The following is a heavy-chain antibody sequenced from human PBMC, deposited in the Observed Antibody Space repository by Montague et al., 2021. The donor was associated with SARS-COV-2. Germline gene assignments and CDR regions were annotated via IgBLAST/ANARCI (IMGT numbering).Heavy chain of an antibody. CDR2: ISYDGSNK. D-gene: IGHD6-19*01. CDR3: ARASLIKARIAVAGTTVY. Sequence: SLRLSCPASGFTFNNYAMHWVRQAPGKGLEWVAIISYDGSNKYYADSVKGRFAISRDNSKNTLYLQMNSLRAEDTVVYYCARASLIKARIAVAGTTVYWGQGTLVTISS. V-gene: IGHV3-30*09. J-gene: IGHJ4*02. CDR1: GFTFNNYA.